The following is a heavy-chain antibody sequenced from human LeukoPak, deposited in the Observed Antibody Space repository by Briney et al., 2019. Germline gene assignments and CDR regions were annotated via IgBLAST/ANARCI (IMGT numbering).Heavy chain of an antibody. Sequence: SVEVSCKASGGTFSSYAISWVRQAPGQGLEWMGGIIPIFGTANYAQKFQGRVTITADESTSTAYMELSSLRSEDTAVYYCAVGLDIVVVPAAKWFDPWGQGTLVTVSS. V-gene: IGHV1-69*01. D-gene: IGHD2-2*01. CDR3: AVGLDIVVVPAAKWFDP. J-gene: IGHJ5*02. CDR2: IIPIFGTA. CDR1: GGTFSSYA.